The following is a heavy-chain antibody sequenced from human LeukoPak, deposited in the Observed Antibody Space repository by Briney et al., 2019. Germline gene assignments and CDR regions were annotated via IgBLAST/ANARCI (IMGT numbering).Heavy chain of an antibody. Sequence: GGSLRLSCAASGFTLSDYYVSWIRQAPGKGLEWVAFISNSGFTTYYADSVKGRFTVSRDNAKDSVSLQMNSLRAEDTARYYCAREDSGGDSFDYWGQGAQVTVS. CDR2: ISNSGFTT. CDR1: GFTLSDYY. J-gene: IGHJ4*02. CDR3: AREDSGGDSFDY. D-gene: IGHD2-21*02. V-gene: IGHV3-11*01.